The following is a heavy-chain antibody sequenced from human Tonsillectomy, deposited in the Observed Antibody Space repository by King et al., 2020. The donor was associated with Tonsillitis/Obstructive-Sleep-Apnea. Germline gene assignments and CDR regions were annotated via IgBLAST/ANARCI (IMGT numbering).Heavy chain of an antibody. V-gene: IGHV3-23*04. J-gene: IGHJ4*02. Sequence: VQLVESGGGLVQPGGSLRLSCAASGFTFSNYAMYWVRQAPGKGLEWVSTISASGGSTYYADSVKGRFTISRDNSKKTLYLQMNSLRVEDTAVYYCAKGPIAGEGSPYFFDYWGQGTLVTVSS. CDR1: GFTFSNYA. CDR3: AKGPIAGEGSPYFFDY. D-gene: IGHD6-13*01. CDR2: ISASGGST.